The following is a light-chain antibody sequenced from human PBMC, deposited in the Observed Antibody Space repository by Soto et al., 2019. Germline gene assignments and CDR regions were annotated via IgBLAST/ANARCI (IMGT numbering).Light chain of an antibody. CDR2: GNT. Sequence: QSVLTQPPSVSGAPGQTVTISCTGATFDVHWYQQFPGAAPIVLIYGNTNRPSGVPDRFSGSKSGTTASLTISGLQAEDEADYFCSSYTTNKTLLFGGGTQLTVL. V-gene: IGLV1-40*01. CDR1: TFD. CDR3: SSYTTNKTLL. J-gene: IGLJ2*01.